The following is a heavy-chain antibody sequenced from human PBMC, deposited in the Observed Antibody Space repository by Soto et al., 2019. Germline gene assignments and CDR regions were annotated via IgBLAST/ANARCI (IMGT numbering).Heavy chain of an antibody. J-gene: IGHJ4*02. CDR1: GFIFSNYG. V-gene: IGHV3-33*01. Sequence: GGSLRLSCATSGFIFSNYGIHWVRQAPGKGLEWVAFIWYDGSHEYYAESVKGRFTVSRDKPKKTIYLQMSSLRAEDTAVYYCARDPDVPLPATTGGHYFDYWGQGTLVTVSS. CDR2: IWYDGSHE. D-gene: IGHD2-2*01. CDR3: ARDPDVPLPATTGGHYFDY.